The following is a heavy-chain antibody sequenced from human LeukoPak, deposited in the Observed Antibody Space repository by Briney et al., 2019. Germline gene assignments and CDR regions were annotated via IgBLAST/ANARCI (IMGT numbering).Heavy chain of an antibody. J-gene: IGHJ3*02. CDR2: INHSGST. CDR1: GGSFSGYY. CDR3: ARRRYNWNDASDAFDI. D-gene: IGHD1-1*01. Sequence: SETLSLTCAVYGGSFSGYYWSWIRQPPGKGLEWIGEINHSGSTNYNPSLKSRVTISVDTSKNQFSLKLSSVTAADTAVYYCARRRYNWNDASDAFDIWGQGTMVTVSS. V-gene: IGHV4-34*01.